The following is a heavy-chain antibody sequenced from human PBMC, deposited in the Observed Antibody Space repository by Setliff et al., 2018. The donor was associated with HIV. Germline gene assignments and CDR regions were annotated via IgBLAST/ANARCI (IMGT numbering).Heavy chain of an antibody. CDR2: IYHSGST. D-gene: IGHD2-2*01. V-gene: IGHV4-38-2*01. J-gene: IGHJ4*02. CDR3: ARHSGGDQLLREFDY. CDR1: GFSISANYY. Sequence: SETLSLTCAVSGFSISANYYWGWIRQPPGKGLDWIGSIYHSGSTYYNPSLKSRVTISVDTSKNQFSLELSSVTAADTAIFYCARHSGGDQLLREFDYWGQGTLVTVSS.